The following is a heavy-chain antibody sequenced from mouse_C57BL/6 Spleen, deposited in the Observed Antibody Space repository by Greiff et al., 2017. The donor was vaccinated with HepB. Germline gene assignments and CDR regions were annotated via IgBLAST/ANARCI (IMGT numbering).Heavy chain of an antibody. CDR1: GYAFSSSW. CDR2: IYPGDGDT. V-gene: IGHV1-82*01. D-gene: IGHD2-4*01. Sequence: VQLVESGPELVKPGASVKISCKASGYAFSSSWMNWVKQRPGQGLEWIGRIYPGDGDTNYNAKFKGKATLTADKSSSTAYMQLSSLTSDDSAVYFCAREGYDYSYFDYWGQGTTLTVSS. J-gene: IGHJ2*01. CDR3: AREGYDYSYFDY.